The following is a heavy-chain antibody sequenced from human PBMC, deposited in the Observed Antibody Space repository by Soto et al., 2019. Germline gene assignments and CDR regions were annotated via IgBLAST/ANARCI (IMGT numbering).Heavy chain of an antibody. Sequence: QITLKESGPALVKPTQTLTLTCAVFGFSLNASSVGVGWIRQSPGKALEWLGLIYWDDDKYYSPSLNNRLTINRDTYRNQVVLTLTSMDPVDTATYHCARTTGHGNSLHFDFWGQGTLVTVSS. CDR3: ARTTGHGNSLHFDF. D-gene: IGHD4-17*01. CDR1: GFSLNASSVG. J-gene: IGHJ4*02. V-gene: IGHV2-5*02. CDR2: IYWDDDK.